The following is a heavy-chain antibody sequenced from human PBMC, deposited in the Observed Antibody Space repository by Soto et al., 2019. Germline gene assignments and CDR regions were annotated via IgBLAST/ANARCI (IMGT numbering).Heavy chain of an antibody. CDR3: ARLFRIAAAGTGGMDV. D-gene: IGHD6-13*01. Sequence: QVQLVESGGGLVKPRGSLRLSCAASGFTFSDYYMSWIRQAPGKGLEWVSYISSSSSYTNYADSVKGRFTISRDNAKNSLYLQMNSLRAEDTAVYYCARLFRIAAAGTGGMDVWGQGTTVTVSS. CDR1: GFTFSDYY. J-gene: IGHJ6*02. V-gene: IGHV3-11*06. CDR2: ISSSSSYT.